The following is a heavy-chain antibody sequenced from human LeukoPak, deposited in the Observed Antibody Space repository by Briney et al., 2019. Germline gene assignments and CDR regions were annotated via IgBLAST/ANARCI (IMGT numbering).Heavy chain of an antibody. V-gene: IGHV3-23*01. J-gene: IGHJ4*02. CDR1: GFTFSSYG. CDR2: ISGSGGST. D-gene: IGHD4/OR15-4a*01. CDR3: AKGKEVLYYFDY. Sequence: PGGSLRLSCAASGFTFSSYGMSWVRQAPGKGLEWVSAISGSGGSTYYADSVKGRFTISRDNSKNTLYLQMNSLRAEDTAVYYCAKGKEVLYYFDYWGQGTLVTVSS.